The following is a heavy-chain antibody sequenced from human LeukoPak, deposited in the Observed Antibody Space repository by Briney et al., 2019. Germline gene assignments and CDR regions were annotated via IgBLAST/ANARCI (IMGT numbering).Heavy chain of an antibody. Sequence: GGSLRLSCAASGFTVSSNYMSWVRQAPGKGLEWVSVIYSGGSTYYAGSVKGRFTISRDNSKNTLYLQMNSLRAEDTAVYYCAREKDPDTALWFRSGMDVWGQGTTVTVSS. J-gene: IGHJ6*02. V-gene: IGHV3-53*01. CDR1: GFTVSSNY. D-gene: IGHD3-10*01. CDR3: AREKDPDTALWFRSGMDV. CDR2: IYSGGST.